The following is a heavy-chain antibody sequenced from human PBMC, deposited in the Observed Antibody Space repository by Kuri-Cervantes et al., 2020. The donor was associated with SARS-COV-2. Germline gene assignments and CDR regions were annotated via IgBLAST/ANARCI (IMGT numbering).Heavy chain of an antibody. CDR1: GGSISSSSYY. D-gene: IGHD6-6*01. Sequence: SETLSLTCTVSGGSISSSSYYWGWIRQPPGKGLEWIGSIYYSGSTYYNPSLKSRVTISVDTSKNQFSLKLSSVTAADTAVYYCAREGSSSANYYYYYMDVWGKGTTVTVSS. CDR3: AREGSSSANYYYYYMDV. V-gene: IGHV4-39*07. CDR2: IYYSGST. J-gene: IGHJ6*03.